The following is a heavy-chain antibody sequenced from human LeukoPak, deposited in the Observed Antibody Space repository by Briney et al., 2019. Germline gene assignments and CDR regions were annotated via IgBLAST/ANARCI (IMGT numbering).Heavy chain of an antibody. J-gene: IGHJ4*02. V-gene: IGHV1-2*02. D-gene: IGHD2-2*01. Sequence: ASVKVSCKASGYTFSDYYMHWVRQAPGQGLEWMGWINPNSGGTNYAQKSQGRVTMTRDTSISTAYMELSRLRSDDTAVYYCAREMDSTRPLVYWGQGTLVTVSS. CDR1: GYTFSDYY. CDR3: AREMDSTRPLVY. CDR2: INPNSGGT.